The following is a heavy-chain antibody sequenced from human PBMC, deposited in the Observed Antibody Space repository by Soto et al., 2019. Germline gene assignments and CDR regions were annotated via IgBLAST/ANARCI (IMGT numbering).Heavy chain of an antibody. D-gene: IGHD3-10*01. CDR3: AKIGPGSNSAY. J-gene: IGHJ4*02. Sequence: SETLSLTCTVSGGSISSYYWSWIRQPPGKGLEWIGYIYYSGSTNYNPSLKSRVTISVDTSKNQFSLKLSSVTAADTAVYYCAKIGPGSNSAYWGQGTLVTVSS. CDR1: GGSISSYY. V-gene: IGHV4-59*01. CDR2: IYYSGST.